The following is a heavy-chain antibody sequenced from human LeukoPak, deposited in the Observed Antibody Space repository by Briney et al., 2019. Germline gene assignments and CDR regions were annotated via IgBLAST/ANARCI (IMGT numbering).Heavy chain of an antibody. D-gene: IGHD1-26*01. J-gene: IGHJ4*02. Sequence: GGSLRLSCAASGFTFSSYAMSWVRQAPGKGLEWVSAISGSGGSTYYADSVKGRFTISRDNSKNTLYLQMNSLRAEDTAVYYCAREKGDIGIVGATDYWGQGTLVTVSS. CDR3: AREKGDIGIVGATDY. CDR2: ISGSGGST. V-gene: IGHV3-23*01. CDR1: GFTFSSYA.